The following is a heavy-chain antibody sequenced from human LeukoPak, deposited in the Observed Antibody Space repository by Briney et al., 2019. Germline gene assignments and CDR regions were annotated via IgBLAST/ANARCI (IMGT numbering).Heavy chain of an antibody. V-gene: IGHV4-39*01. CDR3: ARLEMATTTPDY. D-gene: IGHD5-24*01. Sequence: SETLSLTCTVSGVSMSSSSYYWGWIRQPRGKGLEWIWSIYYSGTTYYNPSLKSRVTISVDTSKNQFSLKLSSVTAAHTAVYYCARLEMATTTPDYWGQGTLVTVSS. J-gene: IGHJ4*02. CDR1: GVSMSSSSYY. CDR2: IYYSGTT.